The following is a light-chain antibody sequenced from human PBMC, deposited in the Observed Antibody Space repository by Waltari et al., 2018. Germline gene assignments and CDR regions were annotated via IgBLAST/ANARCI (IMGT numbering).Light chain of an antibody. CDR1: RSAGGGSNY. CDR3: SSYTSSDTWV. V-gene: IGLV2-14*01. J-gene: IGLJ3*02. CDR2: EVT. Sequence: QSALTHPASVSGSPGQSITIPCPGTRSAGGGSNYVSWYQQHPGKAPKFMIYEVTNRPSGVSNRFSGSKSGNTAYLTISGLRAEDEADYHCSSYTSSDTWVFGGGTKVTVL.